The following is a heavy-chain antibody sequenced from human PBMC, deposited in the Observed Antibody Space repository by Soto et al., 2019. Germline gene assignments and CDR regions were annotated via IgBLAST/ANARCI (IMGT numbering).Heavy chain of an antibody. J-gene: IGHJ4*02. D-gene: IGHD1-26*01. Sequence: QLQLQESGPGLVKPSETLSLTCTVSGGSISSSSYYWGWIRQPPGKGLEWIGSIYYSGSTYYNPSLKSRVTIPVDTSKNQFSLKLSSVTAADTAVYYCASVGARKGVSRYFAYWGQGTLVTVSS. CDR3: ASVGARKGVSRYFAY. V-gene: IGHV4-39*01. CDR2: IYYSGST. CDR1: GGSISSSSYY.